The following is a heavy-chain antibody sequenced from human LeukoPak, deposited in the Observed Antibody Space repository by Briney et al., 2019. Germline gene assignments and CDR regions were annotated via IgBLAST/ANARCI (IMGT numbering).Heavy chain of an antibody. Sequence: GSLRLSCAASEFTFSSYWMSWVRQPPGKGLEWIGEINHSGSTNYNPSLKSRVTISVDTSKNQFSLKLSSVTAADTAVYYCARVGKQWLVLRGWFDPWGQGTLVTVSS. CDR1: EFTFSSYW. V-gene: IGHV4-34*01. D-gene: IGHD6-19*01. J-gene: IGHJ5*02. CDR2: INHSGST. CDR3: ARVGKQWLVLRGWFDP.